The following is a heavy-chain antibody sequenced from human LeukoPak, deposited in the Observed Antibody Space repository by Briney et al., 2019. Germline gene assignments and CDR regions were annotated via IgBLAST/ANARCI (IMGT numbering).Heavy chain of an antibody. CDR2: IWYDGSNP. CDR1: GFRFSSHG. J-gene: IGHJ4*02. D-gene: IGHD3-10*01. V-gene: IGHV3-33*01. Sequence: GGSLRLSCAGSGFRFSSHGMPWVRQAPGKGLEWLGYIWYDGSNPDYVDPVKGRFTISRDNSKNTVYLQMNSLRAEDTAVYHCARFVGSDYTGSFDLWGQGTPVTVSS. CDR3: ARFVGSDYTGSFDL.